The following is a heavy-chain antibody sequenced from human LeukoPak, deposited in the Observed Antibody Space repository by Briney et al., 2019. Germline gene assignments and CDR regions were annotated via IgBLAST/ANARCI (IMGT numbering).Heavy chain of an antibody. D-gene: IGHD3-10*01. CDR2: ISYDGSNK. J-gene: IGHJ4*02. CDR3: ARDLQAYYYGSGRVLDY. V-gene: IGHV3-30-3*01. CDR1: GFTFSSYA. Sequence: GRSLRLSCAASGFTFSSYAMHWVRQAPGKGLEWVAVISYDGSNKYYADSVKGRFTISRDNSKNTPYLQMNSLRAEDTAVYYCARDLQAYYYGSGRVLDYWGQGTLVTVSS.